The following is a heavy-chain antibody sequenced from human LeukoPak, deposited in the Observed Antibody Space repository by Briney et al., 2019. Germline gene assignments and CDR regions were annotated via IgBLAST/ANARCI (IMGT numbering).Heavy chain of an antibody. D-gene: IGHD4-11*01. J-gene: IGHJ5*02. CDR1: GYSIGSGYH. V-gene: IGHV4-38-2*01. CDR3: ARAPTSSNYHWFDP. CDR2: IYHSGST. Sequence: PSETLSLTCALSGYSIGSGYHWGWIRQPPGKGLEWIGSIYHSGSTYYNPSLKSRVTVSLDTSKNQFSLNLTSVTAADTAVYYCARAPTSSNYHWFDPWGQGTLVTVSS.